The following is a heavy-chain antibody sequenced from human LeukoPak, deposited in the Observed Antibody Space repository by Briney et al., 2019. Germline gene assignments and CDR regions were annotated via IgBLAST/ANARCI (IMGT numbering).Heavy chain of an antibody. V-gene: IGHV3-7*01. CDR3: ARDATYCTNGVCYTRFDY. J-gene: IGHJ4*02. CDR2: MNLDGSEK. D-gene: IGHD2-8*01. Sequence: GGSLRLSCAASGLTFTSHWMSWVRQAPGKGLEWVARMNLDGSEKYYVDSVKGRFTISRDNAKTSLYLEVNSLRAEDTAVYYCARDATYCTNGVCYTRFDYWGQGTLVTVSS. CDR1: GLTFTSHW.